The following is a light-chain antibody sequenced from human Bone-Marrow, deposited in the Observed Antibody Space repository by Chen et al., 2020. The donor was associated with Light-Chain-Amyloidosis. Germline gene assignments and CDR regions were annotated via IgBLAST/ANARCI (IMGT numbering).Light chain of an antibody. Sequence: SYELTQPPSVSVSPGQTASITCSGDDLPTKYAYWYQQKPGQAPVLVIHRDTERPSGISERFSGSSTGTTPTLAISGVQAEDEADYHCQSADSSGTYEVIFGGGTKLTV. CDR2: RDT. V-gene: IGLV3-25*03. J-gene: IGLJ2*01. CDR3: QSADSSGTYEVI. CDR1: DLPTKY.